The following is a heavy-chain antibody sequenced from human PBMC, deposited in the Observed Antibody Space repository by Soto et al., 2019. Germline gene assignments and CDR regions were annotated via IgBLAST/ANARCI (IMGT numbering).Heavy chain of an antibody. Sequence: GGSLRLSCAASGFTFSSYAMSWVRQAPGKGLEWVSAISGSGGSTYYADSVKGRFTISRDNSKNTLYLQMNSLGAEDTAVYYCAKLEYSSSWYFDYWGQGTLVTVSS. CDR1: GFTFSSYA. CDR2: ISGSGGST. V-gene: IGHV3-23*01. D-gene: IGHD6-13*01. CDR3: AKLEYSSSWYFDY. J-gene: IGHJ4*02.